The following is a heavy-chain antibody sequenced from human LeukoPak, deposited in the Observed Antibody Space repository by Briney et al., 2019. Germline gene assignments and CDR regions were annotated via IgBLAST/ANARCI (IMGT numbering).Heavy chain of an antibody. J-gene: IGHJ4*02. CDR1: GYTFTSYD. CDR3: ARGVMAARRGDYF. CDR2: MNPNSGNT. Sequence: GASVKVSCKASGYTFTSYDINWVRQATGQGLEWMGWMNPNSGNTGYAQKFQGRVTMTRDTSISTAYMELSRLRSDDTAVYYCARGVMAARRGDYFWGQGTLVTVSS. V-gene: IGHV1-8*01. D-gene: IGHD6-6*01.